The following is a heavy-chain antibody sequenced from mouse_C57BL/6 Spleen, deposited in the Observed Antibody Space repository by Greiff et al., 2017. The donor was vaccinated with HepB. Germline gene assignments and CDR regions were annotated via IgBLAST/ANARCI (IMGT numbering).Heavy chain of an antibody. CDR1: GFTFSDYY. CDR2: ISNGGGST. CDR3: ARPYYGSSYSAWFAY. J-gene: IGHJ3*01. D-gene: IGHD1-1*01. V-gene: IGHV5-12*01. Sequence: EVQGVESGGGLVQPGGSLKLSCAASGFTFSDYYMYWVRQTPEKRLEWVAYISNGGGSTYYPDTVKGRFTISRDNAKNTLYLQMSRLKSEDTAMYYCARPYYGSSYSAWFAYWGQGTLVTVSA.